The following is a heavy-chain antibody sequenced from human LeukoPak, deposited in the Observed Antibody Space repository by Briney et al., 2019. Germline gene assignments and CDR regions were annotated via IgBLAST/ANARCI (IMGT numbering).Heavy chain of an antibody. D-gene: IGHD3-10*01. J-gene: IGHJ3*02. CDR3: ARTYYGSGSYYRYAFDI. Sequence: GGSLRLSCAPSGFTVSSNYMSWVRQAPGKGLEWVSVIYSGGSTYYADSVKGRFTISRDNSKNTLYLQMNSLRAEDTAVYYCARTYYGSGSYYRYAFDIWGQGTMVTVSS. CDR1: GFTVSSNY. V-gene: IGHV3-53*01. CDR2: IYSGGST.